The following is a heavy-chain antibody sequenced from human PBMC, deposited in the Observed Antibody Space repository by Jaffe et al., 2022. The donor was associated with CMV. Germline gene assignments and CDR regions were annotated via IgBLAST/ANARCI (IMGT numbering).Heavy chain of an antibody. D-gene: IGHD4-17*01. J-gene: IGHJ2*01. Sequence: QLQLQESGPGLVKPSETLSLTCTVSGGSISSSSYYWGWIRQPPGKGLEWIGSIYYSGSTYYNPSLKSRVTISVDTSKNQFSLKLSSVTAADTAVYYCARSETLYGHYWYFDLWGRGTLVTVSS. CDR2: IYYSGST. CDR1: GGSISSSSYY. CDR3: ARSETLYGHYWYFDL. V-gene: IGHV4-39*01.